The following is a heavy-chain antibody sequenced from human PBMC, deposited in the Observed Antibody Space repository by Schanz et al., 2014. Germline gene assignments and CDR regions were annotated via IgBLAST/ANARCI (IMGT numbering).Heavy chain of an antibody. V-gene: IGHV3-33*06. J-gene: IGHJ4*02. CDR2: IWYDGSNE. Sequence: VQLVESGGGLVQPGRSLRLSCAASGFTFSNHGMHWVRQSPGKGLEWVALIWYDGSNEYYADSVKGRFTISRDNPKKTLYLQMNSLRAEDTAVYYCAKQHGVIQQVSDYWGQGTLVTVSS. D-gene: IGHD3-22*01. CDR3: AKQHGVIQQVSDY. CDR1: GFTFSNHG.